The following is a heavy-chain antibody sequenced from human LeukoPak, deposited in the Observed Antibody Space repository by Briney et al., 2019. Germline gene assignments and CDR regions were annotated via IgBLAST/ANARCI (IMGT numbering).Heavy chain of an antibody. J-gene: IGHJ5*02. CDR1: GGSFSGYY. D-gene: IGHD3-10*01. Sequence: PSETLSLTCAVHGGSFSGYYWSWIRQPPGKGLEWIGEINHSGSTNYNPSLKSRVTISVDTSKNQFSLKLSSVTAADTAVYYCARGGVVWWFGESYSRVFSNWFDPWGQGTLVTVSS. V-gene: IGHV4-34*01. CDR2: INHSGST. CDR3: ARGGVVWWFGESYSRVFSNWFDP.